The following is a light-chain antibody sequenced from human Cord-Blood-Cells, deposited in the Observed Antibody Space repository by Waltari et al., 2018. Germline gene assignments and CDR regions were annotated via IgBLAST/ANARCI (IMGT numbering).Light chain of an antibody. V-gene: IGLV2-14*01. CDR3: SSYTSSSTPNWV. Sequence: QSALTQPASVSGSPGQSITISCTGTSSDVGGYNYVSWYQQHPGKAPKIMIYEVSNRPSGVSNRFSGSRSGNTASLTISGLQAEDEADYYCSSYTSSSTPNWVFGGGTKLTVL. CDR2: EVS. J-gene: IGLJ3*02. CDR1: SSDVGGYNY.